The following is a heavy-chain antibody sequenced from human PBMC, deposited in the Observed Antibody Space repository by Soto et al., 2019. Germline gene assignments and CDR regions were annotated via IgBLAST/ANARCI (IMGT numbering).Heavy chain of an antibody. CDR1: KFSFSGYW. J-gene: IGHJ5*02. CDR2: VNPDGSTT. V-gene: IGHV3-74*01. Sequence: EVQLVESGGGLVQPGGSLRLSCAASKFSFSGYWMHWVRQAPGKGLMWVSRVNPDGSTTTYAGSVKGRFTISRDNAKNTVFLQMNSLRADDTAVYYCAKVASGSYDWFDTWGQGTLVTVSS. D-gene: IGHD1-26*01. CDR3: AKVASGSYDWFDT.